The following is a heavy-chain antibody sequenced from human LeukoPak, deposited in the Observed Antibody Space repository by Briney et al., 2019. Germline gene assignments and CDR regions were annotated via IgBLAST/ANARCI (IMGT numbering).Heavy chain of an antibody. V-gene: IGHV4-34*01. CDR1: GGSFSGYY. D-gene: IGHD6-6*01. CDR2: INHSGST. CDR3: ARGRGDRQLEPYYFDY. Sequence: SETLSLTCAVYGGSFSGYYWSWIRQPPGKGLEWIGEINHSGSTNYNPSLKSRVTISVDTSKNQFSLKLSSVTAADTAVYYCARGRGDRQLEPYYFDYWGQGTLVTVSS. J-gene: IGHJ4*02.